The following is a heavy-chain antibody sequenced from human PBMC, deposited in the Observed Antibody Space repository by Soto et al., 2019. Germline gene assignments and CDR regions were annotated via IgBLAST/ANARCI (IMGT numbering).Heavy chain of an antibody. CDR2: IYYSGST. Sequence: SETLSLTCTVSGGSVSSGSYYWSWIRQPPGKGLEWIGYIYYSGSTNYNPSLKSRVTISVDTSKNQFSLKLSSVTAADTAVYYCAREGDEAAVDYWGQGTLVTVSS. V-gene: IGHV4-61*01. D-gene: IGHD6-13*01. J-gene: IGHJ4*02. CDR3: AREGDEAAVDY. CDR1: GGSVSSGSYY.